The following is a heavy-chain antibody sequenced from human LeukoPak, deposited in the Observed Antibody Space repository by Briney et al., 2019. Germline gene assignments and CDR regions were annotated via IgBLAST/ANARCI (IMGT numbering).Heavy chain of an antibody. V-gene: IGHV3-7*01. CDR1: GFTFSSYW. Sequence: GGSLRLSCAASGFTFSSYWMSWVRQAPGKGLEWVANIKQDGSEKYYVDSVKGRLTISRDNDKNSLYLQMNSLRAEDTAVYYCARTFYSSSWVDYYYYMDVWGKGTTVTVSS. D-gene: IGHD6-6*01. CDR2: IKQDGSEK. J-gene: IGHJ6*03. CDR3: ARTFYSSSWVDYYYYMDV.